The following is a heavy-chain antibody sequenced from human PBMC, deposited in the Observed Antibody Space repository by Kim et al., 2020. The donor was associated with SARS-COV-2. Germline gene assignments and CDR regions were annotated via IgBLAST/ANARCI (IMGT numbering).Heavy chain of an antibody. CDR3: ARDRIGYCSSTSCSLHFDS. J-gene: IGHJ4*02. CDR2: TSYSGST. D-gene: IGHD2-2*01. Sequence: SETLSLTCTVSGGSISSYSWSWIRQPPGKGLEWIAYTSYSGSTNYNPSLKSRVTISVDTSKNQFSLKLNSVTAADTAVYYCARDRIGYCSSTSCSLHFDSWGQRALVTVSS. CDR1: GGSISSYS. V-gene: IGHV4-59*01.